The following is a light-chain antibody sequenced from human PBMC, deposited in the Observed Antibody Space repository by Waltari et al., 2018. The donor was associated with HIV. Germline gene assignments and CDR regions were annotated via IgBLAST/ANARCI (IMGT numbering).Light chain of an antibody. Sequence: SYVLTQPPSVSLAPGQTANIACAGTNIGTTSVHWYQLKPGQAPVLVVYDDRVRPSGIPERLSGSNSGNTATLTITRVEAGDEADYFCQVWDIGSEHVVFGGGTKLTVL. CDR3: QVWDIGSEHVV. CDR2: DDR. J-gene: IGLJ3*02. V-gene: IGLV3-21*02. CDR1: NIGTTS.